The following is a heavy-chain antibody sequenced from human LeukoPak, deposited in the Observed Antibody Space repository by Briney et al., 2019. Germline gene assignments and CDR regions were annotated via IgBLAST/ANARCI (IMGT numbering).Heavy chain of an antibody. Sequence: GASVKVSCKASGYTFTSYDINWVRQATGQGLEWMGWMNPNSGNTGYAQKFQGRVTITRNTSISTAYMELSSLRSEDTAVYYCARAGIIHYYYYYMDVWGKGTTVTVSS. CDR2: MNPNSGNT. D-gene: IGHD3-3*01. CDR3: ARAGIIHYYYYYMDV. J-gene: IGHJ6*03. V-gene: IGHV1-8*03. CDR1: GYTFTSYD.